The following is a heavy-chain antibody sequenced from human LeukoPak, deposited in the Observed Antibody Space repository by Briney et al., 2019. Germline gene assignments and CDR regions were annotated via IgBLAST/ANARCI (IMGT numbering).Heavy chain of an antibody. CDR2: IYYSGTT. Sequence: PSETLSLTCTVSGGSISGYYWSWIRQPPGKGLEWIGFIYYSGTTQYNPSLKSRVTISVDTSKNQFSLRLSSVTAADTAVYYCARPVDSSGVDAFDIWGQGTMVTVSS. D-gene: IGHD3-22*01. CDR3: ARPVDSSGVDAFDI. CDR1: GGSISGYY. V-gene: IGHV4-59*01. J-gene: IGHJ3*02.